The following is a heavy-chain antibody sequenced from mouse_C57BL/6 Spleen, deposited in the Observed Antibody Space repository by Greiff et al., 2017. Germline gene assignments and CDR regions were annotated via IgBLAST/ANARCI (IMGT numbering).Heavy chain of an antibody. V-gene: IGHV1-19*01. Sequence: VQLKQSGPVLVKPGASVKMSCKASGYTFTDYYMNWVKQSHGKSLEWIGVINPYNGGTSYNQQFKGKATLTVDKSSSTAYMELNSLTSEDSAVYYCARGGGLRGYYAMDYWGQGTSVTVSS. D-gene: IGHD1-1*01. J-gene: IGHJ4*01. CDR3: ARGGGLRGYYAMDY. CDR2: INPYNGGT. CDR1: GYTFTDYY.